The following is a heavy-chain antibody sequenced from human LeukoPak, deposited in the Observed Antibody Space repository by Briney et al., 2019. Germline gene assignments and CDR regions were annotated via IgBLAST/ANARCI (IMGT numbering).Heavy chain of an antibody. Sequence: GGSLRLSCAASGFTFGSYAMHWVRQAPGKGLEWVAVISYDGSNKYYADSVKGRFTISRDNSKNTLYLQMNSLRAEDTAVYYCARDPEDYGEEQYYFDYWGQGTLVTVSS. CDR1: GFTFGSYA. CDR2: ISYDGSNK. CDR3: ARDPEDYGEEQYYFDY. V-gene: IGHV3-30*04. D-gene: IGHD4-17*01. J-gene: IGHJ4*02.